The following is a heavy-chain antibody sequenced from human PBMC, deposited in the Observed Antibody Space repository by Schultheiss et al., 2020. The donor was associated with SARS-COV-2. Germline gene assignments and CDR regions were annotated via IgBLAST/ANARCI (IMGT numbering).Heavy chain of an antibody. D-gene: IGHD2/OR15-2a*01. J-gene: IGHJ6*02. Sequence: GGSLRLSCAASGFTLSYYGLHWVRQAPGKGLEWVAVIWYDVSNKYYADPVKGRFTISRDNSKNTLYLQMHSLRVEDTAVYYCARGRTTARGMDVWGQGTTVTVSS. CDR2: IWYDVSNK. CDR1: GFTLSYYG. CDR3: ARGRTTARGMDV. V-gene: IGHV3-33*01.